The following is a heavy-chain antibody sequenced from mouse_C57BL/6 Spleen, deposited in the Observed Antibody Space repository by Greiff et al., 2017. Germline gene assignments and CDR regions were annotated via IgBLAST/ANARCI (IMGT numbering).Heavy chain of an antibody. CDR3: ARTGDGYYCAMGY. CDR2: IWRGSST. J-gene: IGHJ4*01. Sequence: VQLQQSGPGLVQPSQTLSITCTASGFSLTNYGVHWVRQSPGKGLEWLGVIWRGSSTDYNAAIISRLSISKDNSKSHVFYKMNSRQADDTAIYYCARTGDGYYCAMGYWGQGTSVTVSS. V-gene: IGHV2-2*01. D-gene: IGHD2-3*01. CDR1: GFSLTNYG.